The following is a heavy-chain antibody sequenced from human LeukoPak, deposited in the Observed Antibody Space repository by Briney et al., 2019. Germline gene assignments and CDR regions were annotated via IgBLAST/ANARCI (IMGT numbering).Heavy chain of an antibody. CDR2: INPDGSIA. J-gene: IGHJ4*02. CDR3: VREGFFDY. V-gene: IGHV3-74*01. Sequence: PGGSLRLSCVGSGFTLSIYWMYWIRQSPGKGLLWVARINPDGSIADYTDSVKGRFTISRDNVKNTLYLQMNSLRAEDTAVYYCVREGFFDYWGQGALVTVSS. CDR1: GFTLSIYW.